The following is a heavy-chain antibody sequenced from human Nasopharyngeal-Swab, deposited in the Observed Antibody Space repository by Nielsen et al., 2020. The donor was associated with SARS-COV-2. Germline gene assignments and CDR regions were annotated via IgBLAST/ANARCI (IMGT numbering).Heavy chain of an antibody. CDR1: GGTFSSYA. V-gene: IGHV1-69*13. J-gene: IGHJ4*02. Sequence: SVKVSCKASGGTFSSYAISWVRQAPGQGLEWMGGIIPNFGTANYAKKFQGRVTITADESTSTAYMELSSLRSEDTAVYYCAFTQGIVVVITRQFDYWGQGTLVNVSS. D-gene: IGHD3-22*01. CDR3: AFTQGIVVVITRQFDY. CDR2: IIPNFGTA.